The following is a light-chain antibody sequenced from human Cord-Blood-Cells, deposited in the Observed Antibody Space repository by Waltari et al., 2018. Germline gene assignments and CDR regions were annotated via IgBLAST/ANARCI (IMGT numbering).Light chain of an antibody. CDR1: SSDVGGYNY. V-gene: IGLV2-14*03. J-gene: IGLJ2*01. CDR3: SSYIGSSTLEL. Sequence: QSALTQPASVSGSPGQSITISSTGTSSDVGGYNYVSSYQQHPGKAPKLIIFDVSDRPSGVSNRFSCSKSGNTASLTISGLQAEDEADYYCSSYIGSSTLELFGGGTSLTVL. CDR2: DVS.